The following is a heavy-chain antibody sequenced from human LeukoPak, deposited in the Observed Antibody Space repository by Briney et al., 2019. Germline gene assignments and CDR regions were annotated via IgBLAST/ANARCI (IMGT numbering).Heavy chain of an antibody. CDR1: GFTFSSYS. Sequence: GGSLRPSCAASGFTFSSYSMNWVRQAPGKGLEWVSSISSSSSYIHYADSVKGRFTISRDNAKNSLYLQMNSLRAEDTAVYYCARTSSGWYWGQGTLVTVSS. CDR3: ARTSSGWY. D-gene: IGHD6-19*01. CDR2: ISSSSSYI. J-gene: IGHJ4*02. V-gene: IGHV3-21*01.